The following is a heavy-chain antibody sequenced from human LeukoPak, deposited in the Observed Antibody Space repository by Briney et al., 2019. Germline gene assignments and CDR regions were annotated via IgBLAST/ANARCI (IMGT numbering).Heavy chain of an antibody. D-gene: IGHD5-24*01. V-gene: IGHV3-7*01. J-gene: IGHJ4*02. CDR2: LKQDGSEK. Sequence: GGSLRLSCAASGFTFSSYWMSWVRQAPGRGLEWVANLKQDGSEKYYVDSVKGRFTISRDNAKNSLYLQMNSLRAEDTAVYYCARGERPDGYNPTLFDYWGQGTLVTVSS. CDR3: ARGERPDGYNPTLFDY. CDR1: GFTFSSYW.